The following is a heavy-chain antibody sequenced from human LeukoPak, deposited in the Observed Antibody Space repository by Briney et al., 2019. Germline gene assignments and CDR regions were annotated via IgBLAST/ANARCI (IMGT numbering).Heavy chain of an antibody. J-gene: IGHJ6*03. CDR3: AIGYDFWSGWYMDV. CDR1: GGSISSHY. CDR2: IYCSGST. V-gene: IGHV4-59*11. Sequence: KPSETLSLTCTVSGGSISSHYWSWIRQPPGKGLEWIGYIYCSGSTNYNPSLKSRVTISVDTSKNQFSLKLSSVTAADTAVYYCAIGYDFWSGWYMDVWGKGTTVTVSS. D-gene: IGHD3-3*01.